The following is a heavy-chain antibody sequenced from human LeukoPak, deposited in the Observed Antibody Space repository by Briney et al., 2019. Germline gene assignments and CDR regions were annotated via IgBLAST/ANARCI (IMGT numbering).Heavy chain of an antibody. CDR2: ISGSGGST. V-gene: IGHV3-23*01. CDR1: GFTFSNYG. CDR3: AKSPAAFDT. Sequence: PGGSLRLSCAASGFTFSNYGMTWVRQAPGKGLEWVSAISGSGGSTYYADSVKGRFTISRGNSKNTLYLQMNSLSAEDKAVYYFAKSPAAFDTSGQGTMGTVSS. J-gene: IGHJ3*02.